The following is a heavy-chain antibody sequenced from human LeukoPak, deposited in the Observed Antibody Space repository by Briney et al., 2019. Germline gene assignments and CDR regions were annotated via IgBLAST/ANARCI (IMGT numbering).Heavy chain of an antibody. CDR1: GYTFTNYY. CDR2: INPSGDAT. V-gene: IGHV1-46*01. D-gene: IGHD5-24*01. Sequence: ASVKVSCKASGYTFTNYYMHWVRQAPGQGLEWVGMINPSGDATTYAQKVQGRVTMTRDTSTSTVYMDLGSLRSEDTAVYYCARRGDGYNLHYWGQRTLVTVSS. J-gene: IGHJ4*02. CDR3: ARRGDGYNLHY.